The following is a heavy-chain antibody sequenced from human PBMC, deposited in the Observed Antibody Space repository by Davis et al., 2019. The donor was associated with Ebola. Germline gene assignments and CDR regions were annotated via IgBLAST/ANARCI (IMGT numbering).Heavy chain of an antibody. D-gene: IGHD3-10*01. J-gene: IGHJ4*02. Sequence: GESLKISCAASGFTFTRDWMTWVRQAPGKGLEWVANIKQDGSEKYHLDSVKGRFTISRDNAKNSLYLQMNRLRADDTAAYYCARTYYSGTGTYYQPDYWGQGTLVTVSS. CDR2: IKQDGSEK. CDR3: ARTYYSGTGTYYQPDY. V-gene: IGHV3-7*03. CDR1: GFTFTRDW.